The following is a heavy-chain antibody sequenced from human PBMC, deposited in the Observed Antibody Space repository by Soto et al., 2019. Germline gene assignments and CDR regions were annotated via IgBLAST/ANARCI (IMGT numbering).Heavy chain of an antibody. CDR3: ARDQGSSWTLYWYFDL. CDR1: GGSISSYY. D-gene: IGHD6-13*01. CDR2: IYTSGST. Sequence: QVQLQESGPGLVKPSETLSLTCTVSGGSISSYYWSWIRQPAGKGLEWIGRIYTSGSTNYNPSLKSRVTMPVDTSKNQFSLKLSSVTAADTAVYYCARDQGSSWTLYWYFDLWGRGTLVTVSS. J-gene: IGHJ2*01. V-gene: IGHV4-4*07.